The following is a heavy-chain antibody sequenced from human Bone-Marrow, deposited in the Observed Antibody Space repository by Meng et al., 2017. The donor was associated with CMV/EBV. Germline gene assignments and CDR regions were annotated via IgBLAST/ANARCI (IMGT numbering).Heavy chain of an antibody. V-gene: IGHV5-51*01. J-gene: IGHJ3*02. CDR3: ASIQGYYYDSSGSLGAKAFDI. D-gene: IGHD3-22*01. Sequence: GESLKISSKGSGYSFTSYWSGWVRHMPGKGLEWMGIIYPGDSDTRYSPSFQGQVTISADKSISTAYLQWSSLKASDTAMYYCASIQGYYYDSSGSLGAKAFDIWGQGTMVTVSS. CDR2: IYPGDSDT. CDR1: GYSFTSYW.